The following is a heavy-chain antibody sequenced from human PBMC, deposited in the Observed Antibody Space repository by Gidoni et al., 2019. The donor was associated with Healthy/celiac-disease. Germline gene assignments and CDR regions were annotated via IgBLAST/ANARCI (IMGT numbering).Heavy chain of an antibody. CDR2: IYPGDSDT. V-gene: IGHV5-51*01. Sequence: EVQLVQSGAEVKKPGESLKISCKGSGYSFTSYWIGWVRQMPGKGLEWMGIIYPGDSDTRYSPSFQGQVTISADKSISTAYLQWSSLKGSDTAMYYCARPYYYDSSGLHGWFDPWGQGTLVTVSS. J-gene: IGHJ5*02. CDR1: GYSFTSYW. D-gene: IGHD3-22*01. CDR3: ARPYYYDSSGLHGWFDP.